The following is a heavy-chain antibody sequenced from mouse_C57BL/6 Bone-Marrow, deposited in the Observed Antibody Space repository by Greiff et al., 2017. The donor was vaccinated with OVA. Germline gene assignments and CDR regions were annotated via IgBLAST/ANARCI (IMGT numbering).Heavy chain of an antibody. Sequence: EVQLQQSGPGLVKPSQSLSLTCSVTGYSITSGYYWHWIRQFPGNKLEWMGYISYDGSNNYNPSLKNRISITRYTSKNQFFLKLNSVTTEDTATYYCARNAYYSNYDYDAMDYWGQGTSVTVSS. CDR3: ARNAYYSNYDYDAMDY. CDR2: ISYDGSN. J-gene: IGHJ4*01. V-gene: IGHV3-6*01. D-gene: IGHD2-5*01. CDR1: GYSITSGYY.